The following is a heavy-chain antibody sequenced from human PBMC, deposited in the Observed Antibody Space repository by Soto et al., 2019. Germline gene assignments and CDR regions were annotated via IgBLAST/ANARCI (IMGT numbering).Heavy chain of an antibody. V-gene: IGHV2-5*02. Sequence: QITLKESGPTLVKPTQTLTLTCTFSGFSLSTSGVGVGWIRQPPGKALEWLALIYWDDDKRYSPSLKSRLTITKDTSKNQVVPTMTNMDPVDTATYYCAHSGASSIAAAGSPDYWGQGTLVTVSS. CDR2: IYWDDDK. CDR3: AHSGASSIAAAGSPDY. D-gene: IGHD6-13*01. CDR1: GFSLSTSGVG. J-gene: IGHJ4*02.